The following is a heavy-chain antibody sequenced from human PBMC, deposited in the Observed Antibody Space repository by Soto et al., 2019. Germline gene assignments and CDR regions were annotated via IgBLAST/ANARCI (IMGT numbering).Heavy chain of an antibody. J-gene: IGHJ6*02. Sequence: ASVKVSCKASGYTLTGYYMHWVRQAPGQGLEWMGWMNPNSGNTGYAQKFQGRVTMTRNTSISTAYMELSSLRSEDTAVYYCARTFYYDFWSGYLPYYYYGMDVWGQGTTVTVSS. V-gene: IGHV1-8*02. CDR1: GYTLTGYY. CDR2: MNPNSGNT. CDR3: ARTFYYDFWSGYLPYYYYGMDV. D-gene: IGHD3-3*01.